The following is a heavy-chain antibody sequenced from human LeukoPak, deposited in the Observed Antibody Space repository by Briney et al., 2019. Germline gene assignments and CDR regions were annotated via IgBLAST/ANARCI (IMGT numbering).Heavy chain of an antibody. V-gene: IGHV4-30-4*01. J-gene: IGHJ4*02. D-gene: IGHD3-22*01. Sequence: SETLSLTCTVSGGSISSGDYFWSWIRQPPGKGLEWIGYIYYSGSTCYNPSLKSRVTISVDTSKNQFSLKLSSVTAADTAVYYCARLSMIVVGFDYWGQGTLVTVSS. CDR1: GGSISSGDYF. CDR2: IYYSGST. CDR3: ARLSMIVVGFDY.